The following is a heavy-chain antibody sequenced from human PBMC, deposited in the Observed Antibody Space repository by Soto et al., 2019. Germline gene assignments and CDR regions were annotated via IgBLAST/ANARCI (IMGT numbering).Heavy chain of an antibody. CDR2: INHSGST. CDR1: GGSFSGYY. J-gene: IGHJ4*02. Sequence: SETLSLTCAVYGGSFSGYYWSWIRQPPGKGLEWIGEINHSGSTNYNPSIKSRVTISVDTSKNQFSLKLSSVTAADTAVYYCARDNNYGDYVRGQGTLVTVSS. D-gene: IGHD4-17*01. CDR3: ARDNNYGDYV. V-gene: IGHV4-34*01.